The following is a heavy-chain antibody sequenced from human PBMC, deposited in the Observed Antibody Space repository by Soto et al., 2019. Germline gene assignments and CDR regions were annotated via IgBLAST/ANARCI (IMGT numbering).Heavy chain of an antibody. D-gene: IGHD7-27*01. J-gene: IGHJ4*02. CDR2: VSGSGGST. V-gene: IGHV3-23*01. Sequence: GGSLRLSCAASGFTFSSYAMSWVRQAPGKGLEWVSAVSGSGGSTYYADSVKGRFTISRDNSKNTLYLQMNSLRAEDTAVYYCAKVGTLSGYFDYWGQGTLVTVSS. CDR1: GFTFSSYA. CDR3: AKVGTLSGYFDY.